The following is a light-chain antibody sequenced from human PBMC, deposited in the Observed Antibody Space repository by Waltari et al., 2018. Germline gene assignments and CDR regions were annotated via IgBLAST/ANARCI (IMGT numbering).Light chain of an antibody. CDR2: WAS. CDR1: QSVLYSSNNKNY. CDR3: QQYYRTPWT. J-gene: IGKJ1*01. Sequence: DIVMTQSPDSLAVSLGKRATINCKSSQSVLYSSNNKNYLAWYQQKPGQPPKLVIYWASTRESGVPDRFSGSGSGTDFTLTISSLQAEDVAVYYCQQYYRTPWTFGQGTKVEIK. V-gene: IGKV4-1*01.